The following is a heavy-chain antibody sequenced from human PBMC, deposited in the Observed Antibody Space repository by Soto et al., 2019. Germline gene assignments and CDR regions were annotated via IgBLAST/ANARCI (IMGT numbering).Heavy chain of an antibody. CDR1: GFSLNTKGVG. CDR3: AHRKFFHETPDYFYGMDV. J-gene: IGHJ6*02. CDR2: IYWDDDR. Sequence: QITLRESGPTLVKPTQTLTLTCTLSGFSLNTKGVGVGWIRQPPGKALEWLALIYWDDDRRYSSSLKSRLTITKDTSKNQVVLTMTNMDPVDTATYYCAHRKFFHETPDYFYGMDVWGQGTTVTVSS. V-gene: IGHV2-5*02.